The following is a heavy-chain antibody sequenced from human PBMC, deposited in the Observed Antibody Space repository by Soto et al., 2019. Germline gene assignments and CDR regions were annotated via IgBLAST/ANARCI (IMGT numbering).Heavy chain of an antibody. D-gene: IGHD2-15*01. J-gene: IGHJ4*02. CDR1: GFTFSSYA. V-gene: IGHV3-23*01. CDR3: AKGGGY. Sequence: VQLLESGGGLVQPGGSLRLSCAASGFTFSSYAMSWVRQAPGKGLEWVSAISDSGGSTHYADSVKGRFTISRDNSKNTLYWRVNSLRGEATAVNYCAKGGGYWGQGTLVTVSS. CDR2: ISDSGGST.